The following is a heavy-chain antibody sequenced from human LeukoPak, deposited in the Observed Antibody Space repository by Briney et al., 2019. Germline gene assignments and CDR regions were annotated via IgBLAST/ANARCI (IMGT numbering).Heavy chain of an antibody. D-gene: IGHD1-26*01. CDR2: IKPNSGGT. CDR3: ARVGGSYDY. Sequence: ASLKVSCKATGYTFAGYYMHSVRQAHGQGFEWMGWIKPNSGGTNYAQKFQGRVTMTRDTSISTAYMELSRLRSDDTAVFYCARVGGSYDYWGQGTLVTVSS. J-gene: IGHJ4*02. CDR1: GYTFAGYY. V-gene: IGHV1-2*02.